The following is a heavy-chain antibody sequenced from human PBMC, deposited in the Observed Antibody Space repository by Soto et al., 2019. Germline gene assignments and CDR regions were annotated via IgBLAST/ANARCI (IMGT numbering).Heavy chain of an antibody. CDR3: AKGDNLGPKTGYAFDP. J-gene: IGHJ5*02. Sequence: SQTLSLTCAISGDSVSSNTASWNWIRQSPSRGLEWLGRTYFRSRWYNDYAVSVKSRIIINPDTSNNQFSLQLNSVTPEDTAVYFCAKGDNLGPKTGYAFDPWGQGIMVTVSS. V-gene: IGHV6-1*01. CDR2: TYFRSRWYN. D-gene: IGHD5-12*01. CDR1: GDSVSSNTAS.